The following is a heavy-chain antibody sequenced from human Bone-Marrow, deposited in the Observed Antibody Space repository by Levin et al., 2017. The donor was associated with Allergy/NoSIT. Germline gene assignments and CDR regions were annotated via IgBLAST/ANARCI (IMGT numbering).Heavy chain of an antibody. CDR1: GYSFTSYW. CDR2: IYPGDSDT. J-gene: IGHJ4*02. CDR3: ARLRYGSGSYSDY. D-gene: IGHD3-10*01. V-gene: IGHV5-51*01. Sequence: PGGSLRLSCKGSGYSFTSYWIGWVRQMPGKGLEWMGIIYPGDSDTRYSPSFQGQVTISADKSISTAYLQWSSLKASDTAMYYCARLRYGSGSYSDYWGQGTLVTVSS.